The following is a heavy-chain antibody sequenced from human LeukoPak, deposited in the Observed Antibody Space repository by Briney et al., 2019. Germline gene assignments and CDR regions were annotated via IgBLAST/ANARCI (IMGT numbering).Heavy chain of an antibody. CDR1: GGTFSSYA. J-gene: IGHJ4*02. D-gene: IGHD6-6*01. Sequence: ASVKVSCKASGGTFSSYAISWMRQAPGQGLEWMGGIIPIFGTANYAQKFQGRVTITTDESTSTAYMELSSLRSEDTAVYYCARGAHIAARPYYFDYWGQGTLVTVSS. CDR2: IIPIFGTA. CDR3: ARGAHIAARPYYFDY. V-gene: IGHV1-69*05.